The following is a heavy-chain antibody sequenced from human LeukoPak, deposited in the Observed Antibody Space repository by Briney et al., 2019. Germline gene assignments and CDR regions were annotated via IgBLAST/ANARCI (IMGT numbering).Heavy chain of an antibody. CDR2: IYTSGST. Sequence: SETLSLTCTVSGGSISSGSYYWSWIRQPAGKGLEWIGRIYTSGSTNYNPSLKSRVTISVDTSKNQFSLKLSSVTAADTAVYYCARDHAWFDPWGQGTLVTVSS. J-gene: IGHJ5*02. CDR1: GGSISSGSYY. CDR3: ARDHAWFDP. V-gene: IGHV4-61*02.